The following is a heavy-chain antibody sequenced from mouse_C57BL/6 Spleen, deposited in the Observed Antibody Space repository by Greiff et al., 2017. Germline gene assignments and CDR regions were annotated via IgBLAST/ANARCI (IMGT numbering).Heavy chain of an antibody. J-gene: IGHJ4*01. CDR3: ARRIITTVVANYYAMDY. Sequence: VKLQESGAELMKPGASVKLSCKATGYTFTGYWIEWVKQRPGHGLEWIGEILPGSGSTNYNEKFKGKATFTADTSSNTAYMQLSSLTTEDSAIYYCARRIITTVVANYYAMDYWGQGTSVTVSS. D-gene: IGHD1-1*01. CDR1: GYTFTGYW. V-gene: IGHV1-9*01. CDR2: ILPGSGST.